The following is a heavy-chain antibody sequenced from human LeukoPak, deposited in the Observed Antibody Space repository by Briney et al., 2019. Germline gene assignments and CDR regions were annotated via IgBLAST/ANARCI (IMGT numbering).Heavy chain of an antibody. CDR2: INHSGST. Sequence: PSETLSLTCAVYGGSFSGYYWSWIRQPPGKGLEWIGEINHSGSTNYNPSLKSRVTISVDTSMNQFSLKLSSVTAADTAVYYCARGYDYGDYQTLDYWGQGTLVTVSS. CDR3: ARGYDYGDYQTLDY. CDR1: GGSFSGYY. J-gene: IGHJ4*02. D-gene: IGHD4-17*01. V-gene: IGHV4-34*01.